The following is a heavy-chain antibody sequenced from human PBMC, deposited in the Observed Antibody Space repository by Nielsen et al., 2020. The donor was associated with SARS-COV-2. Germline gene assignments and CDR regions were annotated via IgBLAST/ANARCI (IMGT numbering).Heavy chain of an antibody. CDR1: GFNFSSYD. CDR3: ARDRDGSWYFDL. J-gene: IGHJ2*01. V-gene: IGHV3-13*04. Sequence: GSLRLSCAASGFNFSSYDILWVRQATGKGLEWVSTIDTSGDTFYPDSVKGRFTVSRENAKNSLYLQMNSLRAGDTAVYYCARDRDGSWYFDLWGRGTLVTVSS. D-gene: IGHD3-10*01. CDR2: IDTSGDT.